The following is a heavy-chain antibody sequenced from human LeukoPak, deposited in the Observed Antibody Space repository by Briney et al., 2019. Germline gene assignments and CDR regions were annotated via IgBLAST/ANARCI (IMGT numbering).Heavy chain of an antibody. Sequence: GGSLRLSCGASGFTFRSYAMIWVRQAPGKGLEWVSAISGNGGSTYYADSVKGRFTISRDNSKNTLYLQMNSLRAEDTAVYYCAKGGFIGDPDYWGQGTLVTVSS. CDR3: AKGGFIGDPDY. V-gene: IGHV3-23*01. CDR1: GFTFRSYA. J-gene: IGHJ4*02. CDR2: ISGNGGST. D-gene: IGHD3-16*02.